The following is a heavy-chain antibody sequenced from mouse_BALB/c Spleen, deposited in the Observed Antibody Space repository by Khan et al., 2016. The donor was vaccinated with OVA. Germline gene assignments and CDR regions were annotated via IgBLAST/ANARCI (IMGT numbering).Heavy chain of an antibody. D-gene: IGHD1-1*01. CDR3: ASHLAGSFAY. V-gene: IGHV5-6*01. J-gene: IGHJ3*01. Sequence: EVVLVESGGDLVKPGGSLKLSCAASGFIFSSYSMSWVRQTPDKRLEWVATISSGGDYTYYPDSVKGRFTISRDDAKNTLYLQMSSLKSEDTAMYYCASHLAGSFAYWGQGTLVTVSA. CDR2: ISSGGDYT. CDR1: GFIFSSYS.